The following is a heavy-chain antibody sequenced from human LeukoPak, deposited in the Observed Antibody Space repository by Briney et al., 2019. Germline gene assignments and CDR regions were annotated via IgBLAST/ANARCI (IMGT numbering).Heavy chain of an antibody. CDR3: ARHSIYCSGGSCQPYYYYYYMDV. V-gene: IGHV4-4*07. CDR1: GASITSNY. Sequence: SETLSLTCTVSGASITSNYWSWIRQPAGKGLEWIGRIYTSGSTNYSPSLKTRVTISVDRSKNQFSLKLSSVTAADTAVYYCARHSIYCSGGSCQPYYYYYYMDVWGKGTTVTISS. J-gene: IGHJ6*03. D-gene: IGHD2-15*01. CDR2: IYTSGST.